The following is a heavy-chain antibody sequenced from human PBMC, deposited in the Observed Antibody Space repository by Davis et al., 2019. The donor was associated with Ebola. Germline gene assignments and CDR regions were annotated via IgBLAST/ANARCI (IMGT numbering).Heavy chain of an antibody. D-gene: IGHD4-17*01. J-gene: IGHJ6*02. V-gene: IGHV4-59*01. CDR1: GGSISTYY. CDR2: IHYSGST. Sequence: SETLSLTCSVSGGSISTYYWSWIRQPPGKGLEWIGYIHYSGSTSYSPSFKSRVTISVDTSKSQFSLRLTSVSAADTAVYYCARGNYGDYIVLYYYNMDVWGQGTTVTVSS. CDR3: ARGNYGDYIVLYYYNMDV.